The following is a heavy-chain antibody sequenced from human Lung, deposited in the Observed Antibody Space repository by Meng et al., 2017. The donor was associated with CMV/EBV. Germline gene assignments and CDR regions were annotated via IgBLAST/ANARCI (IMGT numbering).Heavy chain of an antibody. CDR2: VSRNSKYL. CDR3: ARVDCSRGSCSFDY. J-gene: IGHJ4*02. V-gene: IGHV3-21*01. CDR1: GFSFSSYS. Sequence: GGSXRLXXAASGFSFSSYSVNWVRQAPGTGLEWVSSVSRNSKYLFYADSVKGRFTISSDNAKNALHRQMNSLRDEDTALYYCARVDCSRGSCSFDYWGQGTXVTVSS. D-gene: IGHD2-15*01.